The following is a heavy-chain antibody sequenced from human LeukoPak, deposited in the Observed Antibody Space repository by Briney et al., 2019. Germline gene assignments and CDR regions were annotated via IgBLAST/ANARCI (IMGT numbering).Heavy chain of an antibody. CDR2: IKTDGSST. Sequence: SGGSLRLSCAASGFTFSSYAMHWVRQAPGKGLVWVSRIKTDGSSTSCADSVKGRFSISRDNAKNTLYLQMSSLRGEDTAVYYCARGGGYGHDAFDIWGQGTMVTVSS. V-gene: IGHV3-74*01. D-gene: IGHD5-18*01. CDR1: GFTFSSYA. CDR3: ARGGGYGHDAFDI. J-gene: IGHJ3*02.